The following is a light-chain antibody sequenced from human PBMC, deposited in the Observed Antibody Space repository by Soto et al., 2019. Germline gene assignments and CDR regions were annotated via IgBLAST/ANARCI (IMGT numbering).Light chain of an antibody. CDR1: QSVSTT. V-gene: IGKV3-15*01. CDR2: GAS. J-gene: IGKJ1*01. Sequence: EIVMTQSPATLAVSIGQRASLSCRASQSVSTTVAWYHQKPGQAPRLLVYGASTRATGIPARFSGSGAGTDFTLTITSLQSEDVGVYFCQQYKDWATTFGQGTKVDIK. CDR3: QQYKDWATT.